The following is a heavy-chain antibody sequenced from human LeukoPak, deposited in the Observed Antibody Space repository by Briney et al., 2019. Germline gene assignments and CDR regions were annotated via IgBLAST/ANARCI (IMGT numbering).Heavy chain of an antibody. CDR2: MNPNSGNT. J-gene: IGHJ4*02. D-gene: IGHD3-22*01. Sequence: ASVKVSCKASGYTFTSYDINWVRQATGQGLEWMGWMNPNSGNTGYAQKFQGRVTMTKNTSISTAYMELSSLRSEDTAVYYCARATYYYDSSGYYFSAPLFDYWGQGTLVTVSS. CDR1: GYTFTSYD. V-gene: IGHV1-8*01. CDR3: ARATYYYDSSGYYFSAPLFDY.